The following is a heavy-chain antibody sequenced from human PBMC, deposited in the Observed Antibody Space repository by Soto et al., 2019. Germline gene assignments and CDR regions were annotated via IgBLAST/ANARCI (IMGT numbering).Heavy chain of an antibody. V-gene: IGHV1-2*02. CDR3: ARDYYDSSGYYYYYGMDV. CDR2: INPNSGGT. J-gene: IGHJ6*02. D-gene: IGHD3-22*01. Sequence: ASVKVSCKASGYTFTGYYMHWVRQAPGQGLEWMGWINPNSGGTNYAQKFQGRVTMTRDTSISTAYMELSRLRSDDTAVYYCARDYYDSSGYYYYYGMDVWGQGTTVTVPS. CDR1: GYTFTGYY.